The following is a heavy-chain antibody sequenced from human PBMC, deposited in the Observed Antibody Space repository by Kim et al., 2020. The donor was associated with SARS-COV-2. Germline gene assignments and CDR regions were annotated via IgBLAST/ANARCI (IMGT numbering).Heavy chain of an antibody. D-gene: IGHD3-10*01. CDR1: GYTFTSYG. J-gene: IGHJ4*02. CDR3: ARAWGYYGSGSSPVMTTFDY. V-gene: IGHV1-18*01. CDR2: ISAYNGNT. Sequence: ASVKVSCKASGYTFTSYGISWVRQAPGQGLEWMGWISAYNGNTNYAQKLQGRVTMTTDTSTSTAYMELRSLRSDDTAVYYCARAWGYYGSGSSPVMTTFDYWGQGTLVTVSS.